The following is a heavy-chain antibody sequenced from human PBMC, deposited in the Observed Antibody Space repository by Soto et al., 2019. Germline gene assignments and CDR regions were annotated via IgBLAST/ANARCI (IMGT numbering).Heavy chain of an antibody. CDR1: GGSISSGGYY. CDR3: GRESYPYRAFDI. CDR2: IYYSGST. J-gene: IGHJ3*02. D-gene: IGHD1-26*01. Sequence: SETLSLTCTVSGGSISSGGYYWSWIRQHPGKGLEWIGYIYYSGSTYYNPSLKSRVTISVDTSKNQFSLKLSSVTAADTAVYYCGRESYPYRAFDIWGKGKRVTVSS. V-gene: IGHV4-31*03.